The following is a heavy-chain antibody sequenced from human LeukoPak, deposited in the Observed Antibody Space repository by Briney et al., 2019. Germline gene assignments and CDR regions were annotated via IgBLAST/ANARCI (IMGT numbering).Heavy chain of an antibody. CDR3: AREAGYSSGWYVL. J-gene: IGHJ4*02. Sequence: SETLSLTCTVSGGSIRSGSFYWSWIRQPAGKELEWMGRIYISGSTNYDPSLKSRVSISVDTSKNQFSLKLNSVTAADTAVYYCAREAGYSSGWYVLWGQGTLDTVAA. CDR2: IYISGST. V-gene: IGHV4-61*02. CDR1: GGSIRSGSFY. D-gene: IGHD6-19*01.